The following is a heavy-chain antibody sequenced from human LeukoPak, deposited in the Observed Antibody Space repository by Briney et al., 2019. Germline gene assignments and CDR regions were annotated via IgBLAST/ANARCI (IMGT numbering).Heavy chain of an antibody. CDR3: AKTTDFWSGSRSNYFDY. V-gene: IGHV3-23*01. CDR2: ISGSGGST. J-gene: IGHJ4*02. D-gene: IGHD3-3*01. Sequence: GGSLRLSCAASGFTFSSYAMSWVRQAPGKGLEWVSAISGSGGSTYYADSVKGRFTISRDNSKNTLYLQMNSLRAEDTAVYYCAKTTDFWSGSRSNYFDYWGQGTLVTVSS. CDR1: GFTFSSYA.